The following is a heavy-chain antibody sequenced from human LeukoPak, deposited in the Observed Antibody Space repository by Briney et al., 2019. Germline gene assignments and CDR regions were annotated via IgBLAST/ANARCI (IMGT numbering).Heavy chain of an antibody. CDR1: GGSISGSGYY. Sequence: SETLSLTCTVSGGSISGSGYYWGWIRQPPWKGLEWIGSIYYSGTTYYNPSLKSRVTISVDTSKNQFSLKLSSVTAADTAVYYCARQKENFDYWRQGTLVTVSS. CDR3: ARQKENFDY. CDR2: IYYSGTT. J-gene: IGHJ4*02. V-gene: IGHV4-39*01.